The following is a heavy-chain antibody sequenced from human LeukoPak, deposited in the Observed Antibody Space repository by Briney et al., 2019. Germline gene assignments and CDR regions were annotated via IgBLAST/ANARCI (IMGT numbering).Heavy chain of an antibody. CDR3: AREYSGYDRDAFDI. J-gene: IGHJ3*02. D-gene: IGHD5-12*01. V-gene: IGHV1-69*13. CDR1: GGTFSSYA. CDR2: IIPIFGTA. Sequence: ASVKVSCKASGGTFSSYAISWVRQAPGQGLEWMGGIIPIFGTANYAQKFQGRVTITADESTSTAYMELGSLRSEDTAVYYCAREYSGYDRDAFDIWGQGTMVTVSS.